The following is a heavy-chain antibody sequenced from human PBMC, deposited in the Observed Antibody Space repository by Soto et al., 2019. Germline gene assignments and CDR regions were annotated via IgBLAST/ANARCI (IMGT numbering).Heavy chain of an antibody. D-gene: IGHD2-2*01. Sequence: PSETLSLTCAVSGYSISSGYYWGWSRQPPGKGLEWIGSIYHSGSTYYNPSLKSRVTISVDTSKNQFSLKLSSVTAADTAVYYCARGWGRCRSTSCYEDYWGQGTLVTVSS. J-gene: IGHJ4*02. CDR3: ARGWGRCRSTSCYEDY. CDR1: GYSISSGYY. CDR2: IYHSGST. V-gene: IGHV4-38-2*01.